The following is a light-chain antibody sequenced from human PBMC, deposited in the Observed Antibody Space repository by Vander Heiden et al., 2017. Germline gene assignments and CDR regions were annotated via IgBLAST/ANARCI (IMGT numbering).Light chain of an antibody. Sequence: EIVRTQNPVSLSVTPGQQDSISCKSRQSLLGIDGKSDLYWYLQKRGQPPQLLIYEVYNRFSGVPDRFSGSGSGRGFTLKCSRDEGEDVGAYYFMQSKQFPWVFGQGTKVEIK. V-gene: IGKV2D-29*01. CDR2: EVY. CDR1: QSLLGIDGKSD. CDR3: MQSKQFPWV. J-gene: IGKJ1*01.